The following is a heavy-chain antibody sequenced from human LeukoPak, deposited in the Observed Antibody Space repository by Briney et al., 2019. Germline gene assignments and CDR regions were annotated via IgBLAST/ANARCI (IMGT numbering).Heavy chain of an antibody. D-gene: IGHD3-10*01. CDR3: AKSGGNYYYGMDV. CDR1: GFTFSSYP. Sequence: GRSLRLSCAASGFTFSSYPIHWVRQAPGKGLEWVAVISYDGSSKYYADSVKGRFTISRDNSKNTLYLQMNSLRPEDTAVYYCAKSGGNYYYGMDVWGQGTTVTVSS. V-gene: IGHV3-30-3*02. CDR2: ISYDGSSK. J-gene: IGHJ6*02.